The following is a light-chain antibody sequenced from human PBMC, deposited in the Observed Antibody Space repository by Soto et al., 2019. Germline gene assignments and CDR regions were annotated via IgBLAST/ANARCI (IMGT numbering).Light chain of an antibody. CDR1: QDISNY. J-gene: IGKJ2*01. V-gene: IGKV1-33*01. CDR3: QQYDNLPPYT. Sequence: DIQMTQSPSSLSASVGDRVTITCQASQDISNYLNWYQQKPGKAPKLLIYDASNLETGFPSRFSGSVAGTDLTFTISSLQPEDIATYHCQQYDNLPPYTFGQGTKLEIK. CDR2: DAS.